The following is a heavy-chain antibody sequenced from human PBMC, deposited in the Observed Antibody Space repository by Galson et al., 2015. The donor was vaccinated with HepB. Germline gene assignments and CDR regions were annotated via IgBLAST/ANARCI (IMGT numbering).Heavy chain of an antibody. CDR1: GFTFSSYS. D-gene: IGHD3-10*01. CDR3: ARGAPIRYGSGSEYYFDY. V-gene: IGHV3-48*02. J-gene: IGHJ4*02. Sequence: SLRLSCAASGFTFSSYSMNWVRQAPGKGLEWVSYISSSSSTIYYVDSVKGRFTISRDNAKNSLYLQMNSLRDEDTAVYYCARGAPIRYGSGSEYYFDYWGQGTLVTVSS. CDR2: ISSSSSTI.